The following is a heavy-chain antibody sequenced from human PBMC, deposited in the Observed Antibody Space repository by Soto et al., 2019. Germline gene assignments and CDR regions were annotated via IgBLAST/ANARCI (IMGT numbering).Heavy chain of an antibody. Sequence: QVQLVESAGGVVQPGRSLTLSCAVSGFTFSSYAFHWVRQASGKRLEWVAVISFDGSKKYYADSVRGRFTISRDNSKSTLYLQMNSLRAEDTAVYYCSRDLGYCSSTSCYAKYRYYYGLDVWGQGTTVTVSS. D-gene: IGHD2-2*01. CDR2: ISFDGSKK. CDR1: GFTFSSYA. CDR3: SRDLGYCSSTSCYAKYRYYYGLDV. V-gene: IGHV3-30-3*01. J-gene: IGHJ6*02.